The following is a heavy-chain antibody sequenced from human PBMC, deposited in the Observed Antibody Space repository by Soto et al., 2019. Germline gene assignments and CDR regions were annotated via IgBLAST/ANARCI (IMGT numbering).Heavy chain of an antibody. Sequence: SETLSLTCAVYGGSFSGYYWSWIRQPPGKGLEWIGEINHSGSTNYNPFLKSRVTISIDTSKNQFSLKLSSVTAADTAVYYCARGRPLLKFAFDIWGQGTMVTVSS. CDR3: ARGRPLLKFAFDI. CDR1: GGSFSGYY. V-gene: IGHV4-34*01. D-gene: IGHD2-15*01. J-gene: IGHJ3*02. CDR2: INHSGST.